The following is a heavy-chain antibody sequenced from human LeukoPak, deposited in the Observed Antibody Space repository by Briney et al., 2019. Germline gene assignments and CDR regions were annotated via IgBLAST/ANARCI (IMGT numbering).Heavy chain of an antibody. CDR1: GGSISSYY. J-gene: IGHJ5*02. Sequence: PSETLSLTCTVSGGSISSYYWSWIRQPPGKGLEWIGYIYYSGSTNYNPSLKSRVTISVDTSKNQFSLKLSSVTAADTAVYYCARKRGYCSSTSCSNWFYPWGQGTLVTVSS. CDR3: ARKRGYCSSTSCSNWFYP. D-gene: IGHD2-2*01. CDR2: IYYSGST. V-gene: IGHV4-59*01.